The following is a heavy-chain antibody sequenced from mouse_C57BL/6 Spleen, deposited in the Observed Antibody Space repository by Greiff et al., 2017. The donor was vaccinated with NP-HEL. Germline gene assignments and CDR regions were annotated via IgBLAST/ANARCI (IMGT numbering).Heavy chain of an antibody. J-gene: IGHJ2*01. CDR3: ARWDYPLFDY. CDR2: ISPFSFST. Sequence: QVQLQQPGAELVKPGASVKMSCKASGYTFTSYWITWVKQRPGQGLEWIGAISPFSFSTPYTEKFKSTSTLTVDTSSSTAYMQLSSLTSEDSAVYYCARWDYPLFDYWGQGTTLTVSS. CDR1: GYTFTSYW. D-gene: IGHD2-4*01. V-gene: IGHV1-55*01.